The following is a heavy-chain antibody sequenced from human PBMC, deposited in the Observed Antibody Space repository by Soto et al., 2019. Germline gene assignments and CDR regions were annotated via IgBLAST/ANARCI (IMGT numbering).Heavy chain of an antibody. CDR1: GGTFSNFA. J-gene: IGHJ4*02. Sequence: QVQLVQSGAEVKKPGSSVKVSCKASGGTFSNFAFNWVRQAPGQGLEWMGGIIPIFGTAHYAQKFQGRVTITADESTSTAYMELSSLRSEDTAVYYCARGSSSCYLDYWGQGTLVTVSS. D-gene: IGHD6-13*01. CDR2: IIPIFGTA. CDR3: ARGSSSCYLDY. V-gene: IGHV1-69*12.